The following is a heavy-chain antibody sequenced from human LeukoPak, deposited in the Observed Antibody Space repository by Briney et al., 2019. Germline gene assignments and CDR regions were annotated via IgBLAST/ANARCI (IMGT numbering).Heavy chain of an antibody. V-gene: IGHV3-48*03. CDR2: ISSSGTTI. CDR1: GFTFSSFE. Sequence: PGGSLRLSCAASGFTFSSFEMNWVRQAPGKGLEWVSYISSSGTTIYYADSVKGRFTTSRDNAKNSLHLQMNSLRPEDTAVYYCARADYWGQGALVTVSS. CDR3: ARADY. J-gene: IGHJ4*02.